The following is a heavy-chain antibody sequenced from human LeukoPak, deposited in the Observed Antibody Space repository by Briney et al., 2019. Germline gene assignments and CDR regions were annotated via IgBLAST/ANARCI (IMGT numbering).Heavy chain of an antibody. CDR3: ARVAIGSWYFDL. CDR2: ISTYNGNT. CDR1: GYTFTNYG. Sequence: ASVKVSCKASGYTFTNYGISWVRQAPGQGLEWMGWISTYNGNTNYAQKFQGRVTLTTDTSTSTAFMDLRSLRSDDTAVYHCARVAIGSWYFDLWGCGTLVTVSS. J-gene: IGHJ2*01. D-gene: IGHD2-15*01. V-gene: IGHV1-18*01.